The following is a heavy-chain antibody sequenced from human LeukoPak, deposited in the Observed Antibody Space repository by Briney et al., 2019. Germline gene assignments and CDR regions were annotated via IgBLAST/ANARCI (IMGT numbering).Heavy chain of an antibody. CDR2: INHSGST. CDR1: GGSFSGYY. Sequence: SETLSLTCAVYGGSFSGYYWSWIRQPPGKGLEWIGEINHSGSTYYNPSLKSRVTISVDTSKNQFSLKLSSVTAADTAVYYCARGYDDRYYFDYWGQGTLVTVSS. J-gene: IGHJ4*02. V-gene: IGHV4-34*09. CDR3: ARGYDDRYYFDY. D-gene: IGHD5-12*01.